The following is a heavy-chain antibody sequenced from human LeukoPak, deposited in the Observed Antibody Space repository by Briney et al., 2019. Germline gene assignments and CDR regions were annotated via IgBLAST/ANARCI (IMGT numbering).Heavy chain of an antibody. CDR1: GFTVSSNY. CDR2: IYSGGNT. CDR3: ARGIIVGATSFDY. Sequence: GGSLRLSCAASGFTVSSNYMSWVRQAPGKGLEWVSVIYSGGNTYYANSVKGRFTISRDNSKDTLSLQMNNLRAEDTAVYYCARGIIVGATSFDYWGQGTLVTVSS. D-gene: IGHD1-26*01. J-gene: IGHJ4*02. V-gene: IGHV3-53*01.